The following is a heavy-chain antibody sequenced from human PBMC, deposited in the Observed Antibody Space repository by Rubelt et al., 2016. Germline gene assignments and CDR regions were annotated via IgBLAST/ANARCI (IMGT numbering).Heavy chain of an antibody. D-gene: IGHD2-15*01. V-gene: IGHV4-38-2*02. Sequence: KGLEWIGSIHHSGSTYYSSSLKSRVTISVDTSKNQFSLRLTSVTAADTAVYYCTREPPQSVARGYWGQGTLVTVSS. J-gene: IGHJ4*02. CDR2: IHHSGST. CDR3: TREPPQSVARGY.